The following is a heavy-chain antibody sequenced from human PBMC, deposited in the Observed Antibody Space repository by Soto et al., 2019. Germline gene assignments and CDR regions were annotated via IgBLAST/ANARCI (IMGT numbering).Heavy chain of an antibody. CDR3: AGALENPYFYYGLNV. D-gene: IGHD1-1*01. Sequence: SLILSCAASGFSFSSYGMELVRLAPGKGLEWVAATTYDGGIKHYVDSVKGRFTISRDNSKNTLYLQMNSLRVEDTATYYCAGALENPYFYYGLNVWGQGTTVTVSS. J-gene: IGHJ6*02. V-gene: IGHV3-30*03. CDR1: GFSFSSYG. CDR2: TTYDGGIK.